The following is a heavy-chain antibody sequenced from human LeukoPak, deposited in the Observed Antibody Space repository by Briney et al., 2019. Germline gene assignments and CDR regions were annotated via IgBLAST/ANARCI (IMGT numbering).Heavy chain of an antibody. J-gene: IGHJ5*02. CDR3: AREDQLLSGGWFDP. V-gene: IGHV4-39*07. D-gene: IGHD2-2*01. Sequence: SETLSLTCTVSGGSISSSSYYWGWIRQPPGKGLEWIGSIYYSGSTYYNPSLKSRVTISVDTSKNQFSLKLSSLTAADTAVYYCAREDQLLSGGWFDPWGQGTLVTVSS. CDR1: GGSISSSSYY. CDR2: IYYSGST.